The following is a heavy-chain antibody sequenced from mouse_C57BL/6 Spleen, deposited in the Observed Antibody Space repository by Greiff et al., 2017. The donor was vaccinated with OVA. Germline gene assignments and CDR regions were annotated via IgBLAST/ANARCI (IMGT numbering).Heavy chain of an antibody. V-gene: IGHV1-64*01. CDR1: GYTFTSYW. J-gene: IGHJ4*01. D-gene: IGHD2-3*01. Sequence: VQLQQPGAELVKPGASVKLSCKASGYTFTSYWMHWVKQRPGQGLEWIGMIHPNSGSTNYNEKFKSKATLTVDKSSSTAYMQLSSLTSEDSAVYYCANDGYSLYAMDYWGQGTSVTVSS. CDR2: IHPNSGST. CDR3: ANDGYSLYAMDY.